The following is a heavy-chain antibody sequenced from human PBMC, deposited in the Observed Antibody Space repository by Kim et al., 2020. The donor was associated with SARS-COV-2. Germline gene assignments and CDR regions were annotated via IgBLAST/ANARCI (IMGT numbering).Heavy chain of an antibody. CDR2: ISYDGSNK. CDR3: AKGAFFDY. J-gene: IGHJ4*02. V-gene: IGHV3-30*18. Sequence: GGSLRLSCAASGFTFSSYGMHWVRQAPGKGLEWVAVISYDGSNKYYADSVKGRFTISRDNSKNTLYLQMNSLRAEDTAVYFCAKGAFFDYWGQGNLVTVS. CDR1: GFTFSSYG.